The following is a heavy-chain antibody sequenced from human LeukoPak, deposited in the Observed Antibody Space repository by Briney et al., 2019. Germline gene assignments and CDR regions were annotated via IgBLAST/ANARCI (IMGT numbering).Heavy chain of an antibody. Sequence: GRSLRVSCAASGFTLDDYAMHWVRQAPGKGLEWVSGISWNSGSIGYADSVKGRFTISRDNAKNSLYLQMNSLRAEDTALYYCAKLGGSGYDPQWLARDDAFDIWGQGTLVTVSS. CDR3: AKLGGSGYDPQWLARDDAFDI. CDR2: ISWNSGSI. J-gene: IGHJ3*02. V-gene: IGHV3-9*01. CDR1: GFTLDDYA. D-gene: IGHD5-12*01.